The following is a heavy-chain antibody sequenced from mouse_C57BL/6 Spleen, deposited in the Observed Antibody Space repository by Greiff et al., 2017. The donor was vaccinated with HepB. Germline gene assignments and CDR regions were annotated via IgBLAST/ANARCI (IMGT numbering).Heavy chain of an antibody. V-gene: IGHV3-6*01. Sequence: EVKLMESGPGLVKPSQSLSLTCSVTGYSITSGYYCNWIRQFPGNKLEWMGYISYDGSNNYNPSLKNRISITRDTSKNQFFLKLNSVTTEDTATYYCARGYDGYFYYFDYWGQGTTLTVSS. CDR2: ISYDGSN. CDR3: ARGYDGYFYYFDY. D-gene: IGHD2-3*01. CDR1: GYSITSGYY. J-gene: IGHJ2*01.